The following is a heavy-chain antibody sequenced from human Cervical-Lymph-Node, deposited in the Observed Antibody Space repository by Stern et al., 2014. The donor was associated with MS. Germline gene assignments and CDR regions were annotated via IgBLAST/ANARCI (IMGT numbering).Heavy chain of an antibody. Sequence: EVQLVESGGGLIQPGGSLRLSCAAPGFTVSKNYMSWVRQAPGQGLELVSLIYTDGSTYYAGSVQGRFNISRDSAKNMLFLQMNSLRAEDTAMYYCARAIIGVNTAAMAPDAFDSWGQGTMVTVSS. CDR1: GFTVSKNY. D-gene: IGHD2-21*01. V-gene: IGHV3-53*01. CDR3: ARAIIGVNTAAMAPDAFDS. CDR2: IYTDGST. J-gene: IGHJ3*01.